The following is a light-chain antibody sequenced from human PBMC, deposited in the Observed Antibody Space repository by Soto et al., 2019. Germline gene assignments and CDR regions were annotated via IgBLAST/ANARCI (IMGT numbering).Light chain of an antibody. J-gene: IGKJ1*01. CDR2: GAS. V-gene: IGKV3-20*01. CDR1: QSLSSNY. Sequence: EIVLTQSPGTLAFSPGERSTLSCSASQSLSSNYLAWYQQKPGQAPRLLIYGASNRATGIPDRFSGSGSGTDFTLTISRLEPEDFAMYFCQQYVSSPQTFGQGTKVDIK. CDR3: QQYVSSPQT.